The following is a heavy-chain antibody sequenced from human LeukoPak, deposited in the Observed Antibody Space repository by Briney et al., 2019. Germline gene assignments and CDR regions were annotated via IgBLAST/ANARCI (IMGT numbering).Heavy chain of an antibody. J-gene: IGHJ5*02. CDR2: INHRGST. CDR1: GGSFRGYY. CDR3: ARGEWFDP. Sequence: PSETLSLTCAVYGGSFRGYYWSWIRQPPGKGLEWIGEINHRGSTKYNPSLKSRVTISVDTSKNQFSLKLSSVTAADTAVYYCARGEWFDPWGQGTLVTVSS. V-gene: IGHV4-34*01.